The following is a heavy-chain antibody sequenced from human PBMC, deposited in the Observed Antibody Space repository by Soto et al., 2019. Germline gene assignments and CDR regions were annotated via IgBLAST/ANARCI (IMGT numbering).Heavy chain of an antibody. CDR3: ASSPLRVSVGPGYYYYYGMDV. D-gene: IGHD2-8*01. CDR2: INAGNGNT. CDR1: GYTFTSYA. V-gene: IGHV1-3*01. Sequence: ASVKVSCKASGYTFTSYAMNWVRQAPGQRLEWMGWINAGNGNTKYSQKFQGRVTITRDTSASTAYMELSSLRSEDTAVYYCASSPLRVSVGPGYYYYYGMDVWGQGTTVTVSS. J-gene: IGHJ6*02.